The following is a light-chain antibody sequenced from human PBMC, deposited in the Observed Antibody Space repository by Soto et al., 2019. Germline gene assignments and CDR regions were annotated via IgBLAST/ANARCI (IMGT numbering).Light chain of an antibody. CDR2: DND. CDR1: SSDVGYYNF. V-gene: IGLV2-14*03. CDR3: AAWDDSLNGRNWV. Sequence: QSALTQPASVSGSPGQSITISCTGTSSDVGYYNFVSWYQQHPGKAPKLLIHDNDERPSGVPDRFSGSKSGTSASLAISGLRSEDEADYYCAAWDDSLNGRNWVFGGGTKVTVL. J-gene: IGLJ3*02.